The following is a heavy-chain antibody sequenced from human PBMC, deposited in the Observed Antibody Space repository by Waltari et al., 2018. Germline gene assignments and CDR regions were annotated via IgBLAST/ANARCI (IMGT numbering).Heavy chain of an antibody. CDR2: ISYSGSA. Sequence: QVQLQESGPGLVKPSETLSLTCSVSGGSITGNYWSWIRQPPGKGLEWLGYISYSGSATYSTSLKSRVTISVDTAKNQFSLKVRSVTAADTAVYYCAKAGDGYSYYYYYMDVWGNGTTVTVSS. D-gene: IGHD4-4*01. V-gene: IGHV4-59*13. J-gene: IGHJ6*03. CDR3: AKAGDGYSYYYYYMDV. CDR1: GGSITGNY.